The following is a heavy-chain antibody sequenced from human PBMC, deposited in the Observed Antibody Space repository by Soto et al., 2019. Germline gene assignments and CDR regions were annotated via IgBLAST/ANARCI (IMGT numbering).Heavy chain of an antibody. V-gene: IGHV1-8*01. D-gene: IGHD3-9*01. Sequence: QVQLVQSGAEVKKPGASVKVSCKASGYTFTSYDINWVRQATGQGLEWMGWMNPNSGNTGYTQKFQGRVTMTRNTSISPAYMELSSLRSEDTAVYYCVSRGFVLRYFVWLHRSGAFDYWGLGTLVTVSS. CDR1: GYTFTSYD. CDR2: MNPNSGNT. CDR3: VSRGFVLRYFVWLHRSGAFDY. J-gene: IGHJ4*02.